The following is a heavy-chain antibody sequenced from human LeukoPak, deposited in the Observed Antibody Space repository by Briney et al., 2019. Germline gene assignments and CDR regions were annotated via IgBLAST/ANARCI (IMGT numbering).Heavy chain of an antibody. CDR1: GFTFSSYE. CDR2: IKQDGSEK. CDR3: ARDWDGIDY. V-gene: IGHV3-7*01. J-gene: IGHJ4*02. D-gene: IGHD1-14*01. Sequence: GGSLRLSCAAPGFTFSSYEMNWVRQAPGKGLEWVANIKQDGSEKYYVDSVKGRFTISRDNAKNSLYLQMNSLRAEDTAVYYCARDWDGIDYWGQGTLVTVSS.